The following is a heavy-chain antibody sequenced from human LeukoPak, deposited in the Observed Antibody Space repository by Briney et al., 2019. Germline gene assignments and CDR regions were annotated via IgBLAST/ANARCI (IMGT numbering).Heavy chain of an antibody. CDR1: GYTFTSYG. J-gene: IGHJ4*02. Sequence: ASVKVSCKASGYTFTSYGISWVRQAPGQGLEWMGWINAGNGNTKYSQKFQDRVTITRDTSASTAYMELSSLKSEDTAVYYCARGILWFGELSSLGYWGQGTLVTVSS. CDR3: ARGILWFGELSSLGY. CDR2: INAGNGNT. D-gene: IGHD3-10*01. V-gene: IGHV1-18*01.